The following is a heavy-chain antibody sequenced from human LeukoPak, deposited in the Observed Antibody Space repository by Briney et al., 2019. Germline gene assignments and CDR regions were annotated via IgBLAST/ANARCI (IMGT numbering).Heavy chain of an antibody. CDR3: ARQSSGWYPFDY. V-gene: IGHV3-33*01. J-gene: IGHJ4*02. Sequence: PGRSLRLSCAASGFTFSNYGMHWVRQAPGKGLEWVAVIWYDGSNKYSADSVKGRFTISRDNSKNTLYLQMNSLRAEDTAVYYCARQSSGWYPFDYWGQGTLVTVSS. CDR1: GFTFSNYG. CDR2: IWYDGSNK. D-gene: IGHD6-19*01.